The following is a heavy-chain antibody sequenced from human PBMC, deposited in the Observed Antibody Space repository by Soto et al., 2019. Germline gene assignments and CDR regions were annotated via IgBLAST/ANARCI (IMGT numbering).Heavy chain of an antibody. CDR2: IYYSGST. V-gene: IGHV4-31*11. Sequence: SETLSLTCAVYGGSFSGYYWSWIRQHPGKGLEWIGYIYYSGSTYYNPSLKSRVTISVDTSKNQFSLKLSSVTAADTAVYYCARSLRYTATTGPFDYWGQGTLVTVSS. J-gene: IGHJ4*02. CDR1: GGSFSGYY. CDR3: ARSLRYTATTGPFDY. D-gene: IGHD4-4*01.